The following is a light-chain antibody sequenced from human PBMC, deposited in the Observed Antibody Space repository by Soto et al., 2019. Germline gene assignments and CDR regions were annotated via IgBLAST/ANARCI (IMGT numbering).Light chain of an antibody. CDR3: QQYGSSPHT. CDR1: QSVSSSY. Sequence: EIVLTQSPGTLSLSPGERATLSCRASQSVSSSYLAWYQHKPGQAPRLLIYGASSRATGIPDRFSGSGSGTDFPLTLSRLEPEDFAVYYCQQYGSSPHTFGQGTKLEIK. J-gene: IGKJ2*01. V-gene: IGKV3-20*01. CDR2: GAS.